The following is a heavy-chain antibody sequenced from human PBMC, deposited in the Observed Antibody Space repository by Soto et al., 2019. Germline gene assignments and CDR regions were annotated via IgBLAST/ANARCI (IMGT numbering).Heavy chain of an antibody. CDR1: GGTFSSYA. J-gene: IGHJ4*02. D-gene: IGHD4-4*01. CDR3: ARDGGVYDYSPFDY. V-gene: IGHV1-69*12. CDR2: IIPIFGTA. Sequence: QVQLVQSGAEVKKPGSSVKVSCKASGGTFSSYAISWVRQAPGQGLEWMGGIIPIFGTANYAQKFQGRVTITADESTSTAYMELNSLRSEDTAVYYCARDGGVYDYSPFDYWGQGTLVTVSS.